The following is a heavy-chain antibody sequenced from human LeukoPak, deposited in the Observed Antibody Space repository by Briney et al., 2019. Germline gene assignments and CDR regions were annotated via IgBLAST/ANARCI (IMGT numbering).Heavy chain of an antibody. CDR2: INHSGST. CDR3: ARAPTAAGNYYYGMDV. D-gene: IGHD6-13*01. V-gene: IGHV4-34*01. J-gene: IGHJ6*04. Sequence: SETLSLTCAVYGGSSSGYYWSWIRQPPGKGLEWIGEINHSGSTNYNPSLKSRVTMSVDTSKNQFSLKLSSVTAADTDVYYCARAPTAAGNYYYGMDVWGKGTTVTVSS. CDR1: GGSSSGYY.